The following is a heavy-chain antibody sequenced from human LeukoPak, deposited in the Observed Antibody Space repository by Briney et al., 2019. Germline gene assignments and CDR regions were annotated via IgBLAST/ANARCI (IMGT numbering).Heavy chain of an antibody. CDR3: ARESGGFAY. J-gene: IGHJ4*02. D-gene: IGHD1-26*01. Sequence: GGSPRLSCAASGFTFSSYWMSWVRQAPGKGLEWVANIKQDGSEKYYVDSVKGRFTISRDNAKNSLYLHVNSLRGEDTAVYYCARESGGFAYWGQGTLVTVSS. V-gene: IGHV3-7*01. CDR1: GFTFSSYW. CDR2: IKQDGSEK.